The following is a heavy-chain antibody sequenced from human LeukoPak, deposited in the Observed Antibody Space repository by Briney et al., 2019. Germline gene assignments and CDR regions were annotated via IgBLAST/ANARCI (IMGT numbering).Heavy chain of an antibody. CDR1: GGSVSSGSYY. V-gene: IGHV4-61*01. D-gene: IGHD2-2*01. J-gene: IGHJ6*04. CDR3: ARGLVPAAMAHVGFYYYGMGV. CDR2: IYYSGST. Sequence: SETLSLTCTVSGGSVSSGSYYWSWIRQPPGKGLEWIGYIYYSGSTNYNPSLKSRVTISVDTSKNQFSLKLSSVTAADTAVYYCARGLVPAAMAHVGFYYYGMGVWGKGTTVTVSS.